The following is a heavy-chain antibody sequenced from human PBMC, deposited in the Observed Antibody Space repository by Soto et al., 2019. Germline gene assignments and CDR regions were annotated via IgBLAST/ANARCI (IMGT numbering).Heavy chain of an antibody. CDR2: IIPIFGTA. CDR1: GGTFSSYA. J-gene: IGHJ6*02. CDR3: ARVLRYYDYVWGSYPQMDV. D-gene: IGHD3-16*02. V-gene: IGHV1-69*13. Sequence: SVKVSCKASGGTFSSYAISWVRQAPGQGLEWMGGIIPIFGTANYAQKFQGRVTITADESTSTAYMELSSLRSEDTAVYYCARVLRYYDYVWGSYPQMDVWGQVTTVTVSS.